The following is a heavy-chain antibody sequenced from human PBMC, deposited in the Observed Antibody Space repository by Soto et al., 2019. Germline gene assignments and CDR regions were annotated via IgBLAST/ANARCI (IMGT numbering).Heavy chain of an antibody. J-gene: IGHJ5*02. D-gene: IGHD3-3*01. CDR1: GFAFKSYG. V-gene: IGHV3-30*02. CDR3: AKPRSSLAWPPFDP. Sequence: GGSLRLSCVASGFAFKSYGMHWVRQAPGKGPEWVAVIKSDGFSTDYVDSVKGRFAIFRDNSRNTLYLQMNTLRIEDTGVSYCAKPRSSLAWPPFDPCGYGPRVTVSS. CDR2: IKSDGFST.